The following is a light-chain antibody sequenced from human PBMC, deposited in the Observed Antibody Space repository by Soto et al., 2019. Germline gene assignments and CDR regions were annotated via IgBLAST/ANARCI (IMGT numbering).Light chain of an antibody. Sequence: EIVMTQSPATLSVSPGERATLSCRASQSVSSNLAWYQQKPGQAPRLLIYGASTRATGIPARFSGSGSGTEFTLTISSLQSEDFAVYYCQQYNNWPWTSGQGTKVDI. CDR1: QSVSSN. CDR2: GAS. V-gene: IGKV3-15*01. CDR3: QQYNNWPWT. J-gene: IGKJ1*01.